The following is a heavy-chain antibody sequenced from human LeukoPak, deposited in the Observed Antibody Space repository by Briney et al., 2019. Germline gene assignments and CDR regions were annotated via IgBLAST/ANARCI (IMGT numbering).Heavy chain of an antibody. CDR3: ARAVGWYDILTGCYEENTRWFDP. D-gene: IGHD3-9*01. CDR2: IYHSGST. Sequence: SQTLSLTCAVSGGSISSGGYSWSWIRQPPGKGLEWIGYIYHSGSTYYNPSLKSRVTISVDRSKNQFSLKLSSVTAADTAVYYCARAVGWYDILTGCYEENTRWFDPWGRGTLVTVSS. J-gene: IGHJ5*02. V-gene: IGHV4-30-2*01. CDR1: GGSISSGGYS.